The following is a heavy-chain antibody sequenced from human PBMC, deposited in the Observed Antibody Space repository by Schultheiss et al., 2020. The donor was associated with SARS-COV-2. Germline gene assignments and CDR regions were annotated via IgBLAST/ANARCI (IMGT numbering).Heavy chain of an antibody. V-gene: IGHV3-21*01. CDR3: ARDPSLDHSSSHYP. J-gene: IGHJ5*02. Sequence: GGSLRLSCVASGFIFRSFAMHWVRQAPGKGLEWVSSISSSSSYIYYADSVKGRFTISRDNAKNSLYLQMNSLRAEDTAVYYCARDPSLDHSSSHYPWGQGTLVTVSS. CDR2: ISSSSSYI. D-gene: IGHD6-6*01. CDR1: GFIFRSFA.